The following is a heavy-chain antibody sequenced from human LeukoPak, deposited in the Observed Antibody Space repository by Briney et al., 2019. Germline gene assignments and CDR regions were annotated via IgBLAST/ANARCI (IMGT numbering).Heavy chain of an antibody. D-gene: IGHD3-3*01. CDR2: IYYSGTT. CDR3: ARLRFDFWSGYTHPYFDY. J-gene: IGHJ4*02. V-gene: IGHV4-39*01. Sequence: SETLSLTCTVSGGSISSSSYSWGWIRQPPGKGLEWIGSIYYSGTTYSNPSLKSRVTISVDTSKIQFSVKLRSVAATDTAVYFCARLRFDFWSGYTHPYFDYWGQGTLVTVSS. CDR1: GGSISSSSYS.